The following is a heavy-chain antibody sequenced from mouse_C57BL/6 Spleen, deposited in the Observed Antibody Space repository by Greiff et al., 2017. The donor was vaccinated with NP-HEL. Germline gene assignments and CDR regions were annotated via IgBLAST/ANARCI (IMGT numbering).Heavy chain of an antibody. J-gene: IGHJ3*01. V-gene: IGHV1-66*01. CDR2: IYPGSGNT. Sequence: QVQLQQPGPELVKPGASVKISCKASGYSFTSYYIHWVKQRPGQGLEWIGWIYPGSGNTKYNEKFKGKATLTADTSSSTAYMQLSSLTSEDSAVYYCARRYYGSSYSWFAYWGQGTLVTVSA. CDR3: ARRYYGSSYSWFAY. D-gene: IGHD1-1*01. CDR1: GYSFTSYY.